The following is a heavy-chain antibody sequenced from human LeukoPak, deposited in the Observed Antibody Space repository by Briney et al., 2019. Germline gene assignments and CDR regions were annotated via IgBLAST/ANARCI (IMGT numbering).Heavy chain of an antibody. D-gene: IGHD1-26*01. J-gene: IGHJ3*02. CDR1: GGTFSSYA. CDR2: IIPILGIA. CDR3: ARSVGAPGAFDI. V-gene: IGHV1-69*04. Sequence: SVKVSCKASGGTFSSYAISWVRQAPGQGLEWMGRIIPILGIANYAQKFQGRVTITADKSTSTAYMELSSLRSEDTAVYYCARSVGAPGAFDIWGQGTMVTVSS.